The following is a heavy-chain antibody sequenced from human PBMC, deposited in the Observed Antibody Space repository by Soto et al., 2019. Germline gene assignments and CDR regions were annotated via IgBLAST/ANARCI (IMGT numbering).Heavy chain of an antibody. CDR2: ISGSGGST. V-gene: IGHV3-23*01. CDR3: AKGRSQNCGGDCYSPGAF. CDR1: GFTFSTNA. D-gene: IGHD2-21*02. J-gene: IGHJ4*02. Sequence: EVQLLESGGDLVQPGGSLRLSCAASGFTFSTNAMSWVRQAPGKGLEWVSAISGSGGSTYYADLVKGRFTISRDNFRNTLYLQMNSLRAEDTAVYYCAKGRSQNCGGDCYSPGAFWGQGTLVTVSS.